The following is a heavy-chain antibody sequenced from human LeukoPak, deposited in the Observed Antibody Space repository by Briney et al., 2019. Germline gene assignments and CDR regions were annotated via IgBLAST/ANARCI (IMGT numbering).Heavy chain of an antibody. D-gene: IGHD5-24*01. J-gene: IGHJ4*02. Sequence: SETLSLTCTVSGASISSYYWSWIRQPPGKGLEWIAFISNSVSTNYNPSLKSRVTISLDTSRKQLSLRLSSVIAADTAVYYCVAIERWLQWDYWGQGTLVTVSS. CDR3: VAIERWLQWDY. CDR2: ISNSVST. V-gene: IGHV4-4*08. CDR1: GASISSYY.